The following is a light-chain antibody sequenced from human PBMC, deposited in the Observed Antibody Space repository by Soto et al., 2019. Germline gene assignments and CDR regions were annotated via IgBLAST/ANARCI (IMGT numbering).Light chain of an antibody. CDR1: QSISNW. V-gene: IGKV1-5*03. Sequence: DIQMTQSPSTLSASVGDRVTITCRASQSISNWLVWYQQKPGKAPKLLIYQASSLESGVPSRFSGRGSGAEFTLTINSLQPEDFATYYCQQYNSYSQTFGQGTKV. CDR3: QQYNSYSQT. J-gene: IGKJ1*01. CDR2: QAS.